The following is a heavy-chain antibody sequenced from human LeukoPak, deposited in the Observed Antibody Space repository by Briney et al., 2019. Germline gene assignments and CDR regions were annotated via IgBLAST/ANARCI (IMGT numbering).Heavy chain of an antibody. CDR2: IYYSGST. CDR3: ARHGTLGSITYPLDY. J-gene: IGHJ4*02. V-gene: IGHV4-59*08. Sequence: PSETLSLTCTVSGGSISSYYWSWLRQAPGKGLEWIGNIYYSGSTNYNPSLKSRVTISVDTSKNQFSLKLSSVTAADTAVYYCARHGTLGSITYPLDYWGQGTQVTVSS. CDR1: GGSISSYY. D-gene: IGHD7-27*01.